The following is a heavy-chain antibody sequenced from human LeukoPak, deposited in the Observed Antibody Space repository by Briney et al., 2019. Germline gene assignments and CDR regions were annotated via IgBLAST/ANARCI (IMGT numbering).Heavy chain of an antibody. J-gene: IGHJ5*02. CDR2: IHTSGDT. CDR1: GFTFMNYG. Sequence: PGRSLRLSCAASGFTFMNYGMHWVRQAPGKGLEWVSAIHTSGDTCYADSVKGRFTISRDTSKNTLYLQINSLRVEDTAVYYCIVFGDSNHWGQGTLVTVSS. D-gene: IGHD4-17*01. V-gene: IGHV3-53*01. CDR3: IVFGDSNH.